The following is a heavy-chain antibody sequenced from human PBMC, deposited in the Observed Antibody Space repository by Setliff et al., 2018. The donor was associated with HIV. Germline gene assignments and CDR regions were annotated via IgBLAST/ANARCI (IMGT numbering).Heavy chain of an antibody. Sequence: PSETLSLTCAVYGGSFSGYYWSWIRQPPGKRLEWIGEINHSGDTNYNPSLKSRVTISVDTSKNQFSLNLNSVTAADTAVYYCARLGAEDFSDYDWVDYWGQGTLVTVSS. CDR2: INHSGDT. CDR3: ARLGAEDFSDYDWVDY. J-gene: IGHJ4*02. V-gene: IGHV4-34*01. CDR1: GGSFSGYY. D-gene: IGHD5-12*01.